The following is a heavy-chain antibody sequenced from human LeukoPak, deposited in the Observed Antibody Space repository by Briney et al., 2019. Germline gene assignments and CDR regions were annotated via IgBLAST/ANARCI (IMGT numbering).Heavy chain of an antibody. Sequence: SETLSLTCAVYGGSFSGYYWSWIRQPPGKGLEWIGEINHSGSTNYNPSLKGRVTISVDTSKNQFSLKLSSVTAADTAVYYCARLPSPDYYYNYWGQGTLVTVSS. CDR1: GGSFSGYY. J-gene: IGHJ4*02. CDR3: ARLPSPDYYYNY. CDR2: INHSGST. V-gene: IGHV4-34*01. D-gene: IGHD3-22*01.